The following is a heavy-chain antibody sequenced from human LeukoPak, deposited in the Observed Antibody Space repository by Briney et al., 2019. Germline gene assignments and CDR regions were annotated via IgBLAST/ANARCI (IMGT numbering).Heavy chain of an antibody. V-gene: IGHV3-66*01. CDR3: ARDYYDSAFDI. Sequence: PGGSLRLSCAASGFTVSSNYMSWVRQAPGKGLEWVSVIYSGGSTYYADSVKARFTISRDNSKNTLYLQMNSLRAEDTAVYYCARDYYDSAFDIWGQGTMVTVSS. D-gene: IGHD3-22*01. CDR1: GFTVSSNY. J-gene: IGHJ3*02. CDR2: IYSGGST.